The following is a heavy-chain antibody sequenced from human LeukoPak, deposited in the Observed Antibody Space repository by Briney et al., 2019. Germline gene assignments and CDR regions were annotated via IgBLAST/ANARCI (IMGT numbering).Heavy chain of an antibody. CDR2: MNPNSGNT. J-gene: IGHJ3*02. CDR3: ARGDTDHAFDI. Sequence: GASVKVSCKASEYTFTSYDINWVRQTTGQGLEWMGWMNPNSGNTGYAQKFQGRVTMTRNTSISTAYMELSSLRSEDTAVYYCARGDTDHAFDIWGQGTMVTVSS. CDR1: EYTFTSYD. V-gene: IGHV1-8*01.